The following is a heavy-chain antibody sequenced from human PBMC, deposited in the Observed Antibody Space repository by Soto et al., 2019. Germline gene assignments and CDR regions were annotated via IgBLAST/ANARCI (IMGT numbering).Heavy chain of an antibody. J-gene: IGHJ4*02. CDR1: GFTFSGYS. D-gene: IGHD3-10*01. CDR3: AREMIGSGSYDY. Sequence: LRLSCAASGFTFSGYSMNWVRQAPGKGLEWVSSISGNSNYMYYADSVKGRFTISRDNAKDSLYLQMNSLRAEDTAVYYCAREMIGSGSYDYWGQGVLVTVSS. CDR2: ISGNSNYM. V-gene: IGHV3-21*01.